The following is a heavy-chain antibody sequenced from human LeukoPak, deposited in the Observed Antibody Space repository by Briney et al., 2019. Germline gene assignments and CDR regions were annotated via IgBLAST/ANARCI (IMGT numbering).Heavy chain of an antibody. J-gene: IGHJ4*02. CDR1: GFTFSGYW. CDR3: TRFVEMATILDY. Sequence: GGSLRLSCAASGFTFSGYWMSWVRQAPGKGLEWVGFIRSKAYGGTTEYAASVKGRFTISRDDSKSIAYLQMNSLKTEDTAVYYCTRFVEMATILDYWGQGTLVTVSS. V-gene: IGHV3-49*04. D-gene: IGHD5-24*01. CDR2: IRSKAYGGTT.